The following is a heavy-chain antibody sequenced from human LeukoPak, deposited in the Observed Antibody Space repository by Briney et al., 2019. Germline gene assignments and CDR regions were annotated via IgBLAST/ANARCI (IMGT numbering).Heavy chain of an antibody. V-gene: IGHV3-30*19. CDR2: ISYDGGNK. CDR1: GFTFNSYG. CDR3: ARETGRGFDY. J-gene: IGHJ4*02. Sequence: GGSLRLSCAASGFTFNSYGMHWVRQAPGKGLEWVAVISYDGGNKYYADSVKGRFTISRDNSKNTLSLQMNSLRPEDTAVYYCARETGRGFDYWGQGTLVTVSS. D-gene: IGHD3-9*01.